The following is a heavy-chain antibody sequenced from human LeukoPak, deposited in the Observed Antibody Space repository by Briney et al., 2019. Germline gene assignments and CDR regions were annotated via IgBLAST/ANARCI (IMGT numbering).Heavy chain of an antibody. CDR1: GGSISSGSYY. Sequence: SETLSLTCTVSGGSISSGSYYWSWIRQPAGKGLEWIGRIYTSGSTNYNPSLKSRVTISVDTSKNQFSLKLSSVTAADTAVYYCARNHRKRVVNAFWFDPWGQGTLVTVSS. V-gene: IGHV4-61*02. J-gene: IGHJ5*02. D-gene: IGHD3-22*01. CDR2: IYTSGST. CDR3: ARNHRKRVVNAFWFDP.